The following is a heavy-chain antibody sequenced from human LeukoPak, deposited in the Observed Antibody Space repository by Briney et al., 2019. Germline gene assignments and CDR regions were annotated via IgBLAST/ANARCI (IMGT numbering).Heavy chain of an antibody. V-gene: IGHV4-39*01. J-gene: IGHJ5*02. CDR3: ARQPTRYCSSTSCYAKHWFDP. CDR1: GGSISSSSYY. D-gene: IGHD2-2*01. Sequence: SETLSLTCTVSGGSISSSSYYWGWIRQPPGKGLEWIGSIYYSGSTYYNPSLKSRVTISVDTSKNQFSLKLSSVTAADTAVYYCARQPTRYCSSTSCYAKHWFDPWGQGTLVTVSS. CDR2: IYYSGST.